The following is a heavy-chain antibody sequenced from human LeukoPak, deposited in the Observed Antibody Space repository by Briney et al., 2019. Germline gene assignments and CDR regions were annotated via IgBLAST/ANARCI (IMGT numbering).Heavy chain of an antibody. Sequence: PSETLSLTCTVPGGSIINHYWSWIRQPAGKGLEGVGRIYSSGSANYSPSLKSRVSMSIDTSNNHFSLNLTSVTAADTALYFCARDVRYASGWSTPESWGQGTLVTVSS. J-gene: IGHJ5*02. CDR1: GGSIINHY. V-gene: IGHV4-4*07. CDR3: ARDVRYASGWSTPES. D-gene: IGHD6-19*01. CDR2: IYSSGSA.